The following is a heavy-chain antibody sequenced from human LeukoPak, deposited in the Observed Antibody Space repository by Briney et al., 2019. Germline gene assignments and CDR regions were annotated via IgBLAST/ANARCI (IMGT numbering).Heavy chain of an antibody. CDR1: GGSIRSTTYY. Sequence: SETLSLTCTVSGGSIRSTTYYWGWIRQPPGKGLEWIGSLYYSGSTYYNPSLKSRVTMSVDTSKNQFSLKLSSVTAADTAVYYCARGGVITIFGVDYNWFDPWGQGTLVTVSS. D-gene: IGHD3-3*01. J-gene: IGHJ5*02. CDR3: ARGGVITIFGVDYNWFDP. CDR2: LYYSGST. V-gene: IGHV4-39*07.